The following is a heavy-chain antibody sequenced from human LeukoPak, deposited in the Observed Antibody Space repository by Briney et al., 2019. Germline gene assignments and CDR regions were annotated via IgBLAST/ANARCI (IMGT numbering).Heavy chain of an antibody. CDR1: GGSISSSSYS. V-gene: IGHV4-39*07. Sequence: PSETLSLTCTVSGGSISSSSYSWGWIRQPPGKGLEWIGSIYYSGSTYYNPSLKSRVTISVDTSKNQFSLKLSSVTAADTAVYYCARGGRYYYDSSGYYWGQGTLVTVSS. CDR3: ARGGRYYYDSSGYY. J-gene: IGHJ4*02. CDR2: IYYSGST. D-gene: IGHD3-22*01.